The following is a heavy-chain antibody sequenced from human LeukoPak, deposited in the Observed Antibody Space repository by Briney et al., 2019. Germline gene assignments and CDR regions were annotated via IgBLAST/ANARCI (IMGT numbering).Heavy chain of an antibody. D-gene: IGHD5-12*01. CDR3: ARDIWATNYYYYGMDV. V-gene: IGHV1-46*01. CDR2: INPSGGST. J-gene: IGHJ6*02. Sequence: ASVKVSCKASGYTFTSYYMHWVRQAPGQGLEWMGIINPSGGSTSYAQKFQGRVTMTRDTSTSTVYMELSSLRSEDTAVYYCARDIWATNYYYYGMDVWGQGTTVTVSS. CDR1: GYTFTSYY.